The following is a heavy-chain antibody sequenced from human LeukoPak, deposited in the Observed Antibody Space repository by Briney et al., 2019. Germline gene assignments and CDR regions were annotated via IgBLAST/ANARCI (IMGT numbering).Heavy chain of an antibody. J-gene: IGHJ4*02. V-gene: IGHV4-34*01. CDR2: IYYSGST. Sequence: PSETLSLTCAVYGGSFSAYYWSWIRQPPGKGLEWIGEIYYSGSTYYNPSLKSRVTISVDTIKNQFSLELRSVTAADTAVYYCARDASYHYDKSDSVPFDYWGQGTRVTVSS. D-gene: IGHD3-22*01. CDR1: GGSFSAYY. CDR3: ARDASYHYDKSDSVPFDY.